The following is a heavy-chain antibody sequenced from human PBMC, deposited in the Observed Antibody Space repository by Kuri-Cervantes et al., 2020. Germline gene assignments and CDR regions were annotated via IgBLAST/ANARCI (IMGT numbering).Heavy chain of an antibody. CDR3: AREGLRYYYDQMPFDY. Sequence: GESLKISCAASGSTFSSYGMHWVRQAPGKGLEWVAVISYDGSNKYYADSVKGRFTISRDNSKNTLYLQMNSLRAVDTAVYYCAREGLRYYYDQMPFDYWGQGTLVTVSS. CDR2: ISYDGSNK. CDR1: GSTFSSYG. D-gene: IGHD3-22*01. J-gene: IGHJ4*02. V-gene: IGHV3-30*03.